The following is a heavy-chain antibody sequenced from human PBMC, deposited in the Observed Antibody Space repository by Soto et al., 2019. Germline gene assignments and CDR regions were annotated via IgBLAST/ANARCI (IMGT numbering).Heavy chain of an antibody. CDR2: INQDGSEV. D-gene: IGHD2-2*02. Sequence: EEQLVESGGALVLPGESLRLSCAASGFTFTSYWMSWVRQAPGKGLEWVAIINQDGSEVYYADSMKGRFTISRDNARNSLYLQMSSLRAEDTAVYYCARESLLKSIPIYRYFYYAMDVWGQGTTVIVSS. J-gene: IGHJ6*01. CDR3: ARESLLKSIPIYRYFYYAMDV. CDR1: GFTFTSYW. V-gene: IGHV3-7*03.